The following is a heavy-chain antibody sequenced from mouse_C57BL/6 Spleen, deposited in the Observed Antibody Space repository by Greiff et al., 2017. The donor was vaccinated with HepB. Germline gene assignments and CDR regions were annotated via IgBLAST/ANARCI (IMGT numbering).Heavy chain of an antibody. Sequence: EVKLVESGGGLVQPGGSLKLSCAASGFTFSDYGMAWVRQAPRKGPEWVAFISNLAYSIYYADTVTGRFTISRENAKNTLYLEMSSLRSEDTAMYYCARGDYDEGFAYWGQGTLVTVSA. CDR2: ISNLAYSI. V-gene: IGHV5-15*01. J-gene: IGHJ3*01. CDR1: GFTFSDYG. D-gene: IGHD2-4*01. CDR3: ARGDYDEGFAY.